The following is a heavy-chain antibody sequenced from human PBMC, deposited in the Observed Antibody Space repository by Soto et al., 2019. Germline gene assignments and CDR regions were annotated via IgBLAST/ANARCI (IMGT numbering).Heavy chain of an antibody. J-gene: IGHJ6*01. CDR3: ERERREGEGGNLYYGM. D-gene: IGHD3-16*01. Sequence: GASVKVSCKASGYAFIDYYIHWVRQAPGQGLEWMGWINPNSAGTDYAQKFQGRVTMNRDTSITTAYMEWRRRREEDKEGDDWERERREGEGGNLYYGM. CDR1: GYAFIDYY. CDR2: INPNSAGT. V-gene: IGHV1-2*02.